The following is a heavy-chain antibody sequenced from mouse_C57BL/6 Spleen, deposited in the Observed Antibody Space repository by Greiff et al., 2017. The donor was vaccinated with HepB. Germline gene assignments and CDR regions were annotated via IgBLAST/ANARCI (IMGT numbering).Heavy chain of an antibody. CDR1: GYTFTSYT. V-gene: IGHV1-4*01. J-gene: IGHJ3*01. CDR3: ARWGWGNYLAY. D-gene: IGHD2-1*01. Sequence: QVQLKESGAELARPGASVKMSCKASGYTFTSYTMHWVKQRPGQGLEWIGYINPSSGYTKYNQKFKDKATLTADKSSSTAYMQLSSLTSEDSAVYYCARWGWGNYLAYWGQGTLVTVSA. CDR2: INPSSGYT.